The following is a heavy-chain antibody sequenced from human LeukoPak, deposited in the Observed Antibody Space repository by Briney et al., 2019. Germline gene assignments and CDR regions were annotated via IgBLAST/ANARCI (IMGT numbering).Heavy chain of an antibody. V-gene: IGHV3-30*03. CDR2: ISYDGSDI. CDR1: GFTFSRHG. Sequence: GGSLRLSCAASGFTFSRHGMHWVRQAPGKGLEWVATISYDGSDIYYADSVKGRFTISRDNPKNTLYLQMNSLRAEDTAVYYRATTLDYDSSGYYLEYFQHWGQGTLVTVSS. J-gene: IGHJ1*01. CDR3: ATTLDYDSSGYYLEYFQH. D-gene: IGHD3-22*01.